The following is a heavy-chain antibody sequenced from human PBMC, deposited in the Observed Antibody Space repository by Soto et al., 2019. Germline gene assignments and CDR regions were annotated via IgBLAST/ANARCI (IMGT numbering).Heavy chain of an antibody. Sequence: QVQLVESGGGLVKPGGSLRLSCAASGFTFSDYYMSWIRQAPGKGLEWVSYISSSGSTIYYADSVKGRFTISRDNAKNAMYLQMNSLSAEDTAVYYCARDVSDSSGGYSYYYYYYMDVWGKGTTVTVSS. CDR3: ARDVSDSSGGYSYYYYYYMDV. J-gene: IGHJ6*03. CDR2: ISSSGSTI. CDR1: GFTFSDYY. V-gene: IGHV3-11*01. D-gene: IGHD2-21*02.